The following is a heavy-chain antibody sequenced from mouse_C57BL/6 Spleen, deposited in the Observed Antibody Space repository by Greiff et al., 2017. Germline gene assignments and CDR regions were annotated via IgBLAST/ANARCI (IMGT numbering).Heavy chain of an antibody. CDR1: GYTFTDYE. CDR2: IDPETGGT. CDR3: TTPAYYSNYYFDD. J-gene: IGHJ2*01. Sequence: QVQLQQSGAELVRPGASVTLSCKASGYTFTDYEMHWVKQTPVHGLEWIGAIDPETGGTAYNQKFKGKAILTADKSSSTAYMELRSLTSEDSAVYYCTTPAYYSNYYFDDWGQGTTLTVSS. V-gene: IGHV1-15*01. D-gene: IGHD2-5*01.